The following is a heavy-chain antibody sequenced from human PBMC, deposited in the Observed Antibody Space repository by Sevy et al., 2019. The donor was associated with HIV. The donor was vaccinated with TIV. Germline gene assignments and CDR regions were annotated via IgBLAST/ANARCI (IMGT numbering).Heavy chain of an antibody. CDR3: AMKYDSSGYFDY. CDR1: GFTFSNYA. Sequence: GGSLRLSCAASGFTFSNYAMNWVRQAPGKGLEWVSGISGSGGSGTKTNYADSVKGRLTISRDDSKNSLFLQLNSRRAEETAIYYCAMKYDSSGYFDYWGQGPLATVS. J-gene: IGHJ4*02. V-gene: IGHV3-23*01. D-gene: IGHD3-22*01. CDR2: ISGSGGSGTKT.